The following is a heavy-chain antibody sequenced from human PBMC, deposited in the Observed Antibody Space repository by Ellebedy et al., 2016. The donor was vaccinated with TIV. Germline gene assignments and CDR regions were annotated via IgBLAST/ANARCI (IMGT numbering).Heavy chain of an antibody. CDR1: GGTFSSYA. CDR3: AWDSSSSESRDFDY. V-gene: IGHV1-69*04. J-gene: IGHJ4*02. CDR2: IIPIVGVV. Sequence: SVKVSCKASGGTFSSYAITWVRQAPGQGLESMGRIIPIVGVVNYPQKFQGRVTISADRSTRTAHMELSSLRSEDTAVYYCAWDSSSSESRDFDYWGQGTLVTVSS. D-gene: IGHD6-6*01.